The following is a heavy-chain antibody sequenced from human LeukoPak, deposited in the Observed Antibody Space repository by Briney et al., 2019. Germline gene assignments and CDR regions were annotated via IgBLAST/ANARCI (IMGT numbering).Heavy chain of an antibody. D-gene: IGHD2-2*01. CDR1: GGSISSYY. CDR2: IYTSGST. V-gene: IGHV4-4*07. J-gene: IGHJ3*02. CDR3: ASLYRGNQLLERRDAFDI. Sequence: SETLSLTCTVSGGSISSYYWSWIRQPAGKGLEWIGRIYTSGSTNYNPSLKSRVTMSVDTSKNQFSLKLSSVTAADTAVYYCASLYRGNQLLERRDAFDIWGQGTMVTVSS.